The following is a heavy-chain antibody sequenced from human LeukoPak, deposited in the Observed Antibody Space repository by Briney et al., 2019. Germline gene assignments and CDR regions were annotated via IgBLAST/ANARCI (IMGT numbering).Heavy chain of an antibody. CDR3: APKMYYYDSSAYYPFDY. J-gene: IGHJ4*02. CDR2: ISSSSSTI. V-gene: IGHV3-48*01. Sequence: GGSLRLSCTASGFTFSSYSMNWVRQTPGKGLEWVSYISSSSSTIHYADSVKGRFTISRDNAKNSLYLEMNGLRAEDTAVYYCAPKMYYYDSSAYYPFDYWGQGTLVTVSS. CDR1: GFTFSSYS. D-gene: IGHD3-22*01.